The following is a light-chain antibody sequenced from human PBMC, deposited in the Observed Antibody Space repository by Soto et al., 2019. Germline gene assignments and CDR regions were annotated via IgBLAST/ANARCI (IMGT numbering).Light chain of an antibody. V-gene: IGKV3-20*01. J-gene: IGKJ4*01. Sequence: DIMMTQSPVTLSVSPGDRATLSCRASQSVNSNLAWYQQKPGQAPRLLIYGASTRATGIPASFIGNGSGTDFTLTISRLEPEDFAVYYCQQYGSSLALTFGGGTTVEI. CDR2: GAS. CDR3: QQYGSSLALT. CDR1: QSVNSN.